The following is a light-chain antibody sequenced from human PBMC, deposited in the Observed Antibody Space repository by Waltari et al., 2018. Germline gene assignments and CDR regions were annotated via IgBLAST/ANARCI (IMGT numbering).Light chain of an antibody. V-gene: IGKV1-39*01. J-gene: IGKJ1*01. CDR1: QFVSSY. Sequence: DIQMTQSPSSLSASIEDRVTISCRASQFVSSYLNWLQQKPGKAPKHLIYATASLQSGVPSRFSGAGAGTDFTLTISSLQPDDFATYYCQQSYTSPPTFGQGTNVEIK. CDR2: ATA. CDR3: QQSYTSPPT.